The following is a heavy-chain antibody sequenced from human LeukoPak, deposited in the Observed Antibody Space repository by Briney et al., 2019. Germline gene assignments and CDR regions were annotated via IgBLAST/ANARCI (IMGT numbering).Heavy chain of an antibody. CDR1: GYTFTAYY. D-gene: IGHD2/OR15-2a*01. CDR3: ARGVTTLGWGFDY. V-gene: IGHV1-2*02. Sequence: GASVKVSCKASGYTFTAYYMHWVRQAPGQGLEWMGWINPNSGGTTYAEKFQARVTLTRDMSISTAYMELSRLRSDDEAVYFCARGVTTLGWGFDYWGQGALVTVSS. CDR2: INPNSGGT. J-gene: IGHJ4*02.